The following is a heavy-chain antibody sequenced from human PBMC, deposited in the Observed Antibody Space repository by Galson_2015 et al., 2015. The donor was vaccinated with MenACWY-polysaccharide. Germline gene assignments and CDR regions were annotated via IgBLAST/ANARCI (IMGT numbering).Heavy chain of an antibody. CDR1: GFTFRNYG. Sequence: SLRLSCAASGFTFRNYGMYWVRQAPGKGLEWVTVISYDGNDKYYADSVRGRFTISRDNSKNTLYLQMNSLRAEDTAVYYCAAWRRTYYFDYWGQGTLVTVSS. J-gene: IGHJ4*02. V-gene: IGHV3-30*03. D-gene: IGHD1-1*01. CDR2: ISYDGNDK. CDR3: AAWRRTYYFDY.